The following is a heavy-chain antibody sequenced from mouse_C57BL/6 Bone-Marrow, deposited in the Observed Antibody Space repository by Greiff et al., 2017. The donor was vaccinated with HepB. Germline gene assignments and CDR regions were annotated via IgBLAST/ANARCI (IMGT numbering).Heavy chain of an antibody. Sequence: QVQLQQPGAELVRPGSSVKLSCKASGYTFTSYWMHWVKQRPGQGLEWIGNINPSNGGTNYNEKFKSKATLTVDKSSSTAYMQLSSLTSEDSAVYYCARSALLLRGAMDYWGQGTSVTVSS. CDR3: ARSALLLRGAMDY. J-gene: IGHJ4*01. V-gene: IGHV1-53*01. CDR2: INPSNGGT. CDR1: GYTFTSYW. D-gene: IGHD2-3*01.